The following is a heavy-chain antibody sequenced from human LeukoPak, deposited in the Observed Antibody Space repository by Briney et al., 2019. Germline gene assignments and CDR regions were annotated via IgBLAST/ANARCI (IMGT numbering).Heavy chain of an antibody. CDR1: GFTFSDYY. CDR3: ARDTRGYSYGYYPDY. D-gene: IGHD5-18*01. CDR2: ISSSGGTI. Sequence: GGSLRLSCAASGFTFSDYYMSWIRQAPGKGLEWVSYISSSGGTIYYADSVKGRFTISRDNAKNSLYLQMNTLRAEDTAVYYCARDTRGYSYGYYPDYWGQGTLVTVSS. J-gene: IGHJ4*02. V-gene: IGHV3-11*04.